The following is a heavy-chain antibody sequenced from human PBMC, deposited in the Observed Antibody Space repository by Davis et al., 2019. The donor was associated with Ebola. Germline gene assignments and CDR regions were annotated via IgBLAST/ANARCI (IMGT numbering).Heavy chain of an antibody. J-gene: IGHJ6*02. V-gene: IGHV3-53*01. CDR2: IYSGGST. CDR1: GFTVSSNY. CDR3: ARVGATVAYYYYYGMDV. Sequence: GESLKISCAASGFTVSSNYMSWVRQAPGKGLEWVSVIYSGGSTYYADSVKGRFTIPRDNSKNTLYLQMHSLRAEDTAVYYCARVGATVAYYYYYGMDVWGQGTTVTVSS. D-gene: IGHD1-26*01.